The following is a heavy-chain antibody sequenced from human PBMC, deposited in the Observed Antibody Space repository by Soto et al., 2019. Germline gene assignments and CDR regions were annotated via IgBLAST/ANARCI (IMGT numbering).Heavy chain of an antibody. J-gene: IGHJ4*02. Sequence: QVQLVQSGAEVKKPGSSVKVSCKASGGTFSSYTISWVRQAPGQGLEWMGRITPILGIANYAQKFQGRVTITADKSTSTAYMELSSLRSEDTAVYYCARDPRGVDTAFDYWGQGTLVTVSS. V-gene: IGHV1-69*08. CDR3: ARDPRGVDTAFDY. D-gene: IGHD5-18*01. CDR1: GGTFSSYT. CDR2: ITPILGIA.